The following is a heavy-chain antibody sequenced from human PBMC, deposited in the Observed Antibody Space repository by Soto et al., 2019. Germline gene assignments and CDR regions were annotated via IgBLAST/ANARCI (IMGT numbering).Heavy chain of an antibody. J-gene: IGHJ4*02. D-gene: IGHD5-18*01. CDR2: IYYSGST. Sequence: PSETLSLTCTVSGGSISSSNDYWGWIRQPPGKGLEWIGTIYYSGSTYYNPSLKSRVTISVDTSKNQFSLKLSSVTAADTAVYYCARDSRIQLWSPPDYWGQGTLVTVSS. CDR1: GGSISSSNDY. V-gene: IGHV4-39*02. CDR3: ARDSRIQLWSPPDY.